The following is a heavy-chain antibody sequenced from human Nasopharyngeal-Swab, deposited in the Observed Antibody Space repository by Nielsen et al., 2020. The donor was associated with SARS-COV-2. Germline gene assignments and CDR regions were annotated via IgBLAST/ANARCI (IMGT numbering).Heavy chain of an antibody. V-gene: IGHV1-24*01. CDR1: GYTLTVLP. D-gene: IGHD3-3*01. Sequence: SVQVSCKVSGYTLTVLPIHWVRQAPGKGLEWMGTVVPEDGEPIYAQNFQGRVTMTEDTSTYTAYLELSSLRSEDTAVYYCASEGSGVFGVVIYAFDIWGPGTLVTVSS. CDR2: VVPEDGEP. CDR3: ASEGSGVFGVVIYAFDI. J-gene: IGHJ3*02.